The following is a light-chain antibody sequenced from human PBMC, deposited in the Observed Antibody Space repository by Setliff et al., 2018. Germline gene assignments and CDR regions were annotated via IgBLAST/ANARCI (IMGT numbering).Light chain of an antibody. CDR3: GSFSSTTTFYV. Sequence: QSALTQPASVSGSPGQSITISCTGTSSDIGGYNYVSWYRQHPGKAPKFMIYEVSNRPSGVSNRFSGSKSGNTASLTISGLQAEDEADYFCGSFSSTTTFYVFGPGTKGTVL. CDR2: EVS. CDR1: SSDIGGYNY. J-gene: IGLJ1*01. V-gene: IGLV2-14*01.